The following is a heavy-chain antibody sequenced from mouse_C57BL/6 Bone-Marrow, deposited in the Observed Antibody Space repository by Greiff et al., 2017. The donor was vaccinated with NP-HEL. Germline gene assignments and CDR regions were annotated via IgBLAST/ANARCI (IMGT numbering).Heavy chain of an antibody. CDR2: IDPSDSYT. V-gene: IGHV1-59*01. Sequence: VQLQQPGAELVRPGTSVKLSCKASGYTFTSYWMHWVKQRPGQGLEWIGVIDPSDSYTNYNQKFKGKATLTVDTSSSTAYMQLSSLTSEDSAVYYCARGATMVTTDWFAYWGQGTLVTVSA. CDR1: GYTFTSYW. J-gene: IGHJ3*01. D-gene: IGHD2-2*01. CDR3: ARGATMVTTDWFAY.